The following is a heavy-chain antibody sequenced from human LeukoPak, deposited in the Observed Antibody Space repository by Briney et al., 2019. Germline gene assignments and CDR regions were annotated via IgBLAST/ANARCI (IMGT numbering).Heavy chain of an antibody. CDR2: IYYSGTT. CDR1: GVSISSYY. Sequence: PSETLSLTCTVSGVSISSYYWSWIRQPPGKGLEWIGYIYYSGTTNYNPSLKSRVTMSVDTSKNQLSLRLNSVTAADTAVYYCARAKGDYWGQGTLVTVSS. V-gene: IGHV4-59*01. J-gene: IGHJ4*02. CDR3: ARAKGDY.